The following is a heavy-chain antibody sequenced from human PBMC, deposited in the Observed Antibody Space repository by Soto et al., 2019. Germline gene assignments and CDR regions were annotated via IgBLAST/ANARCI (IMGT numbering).Heavy chain of an antibody. CDR1: GFTFTSYA. J-gene: IGHJ4*02. CDR3: TQDGGSRDWLTVN. V-gene: IGHV3-23*01. Sequence: EVQLLESGGDLVQPGGSLRLSCAASGFTFTSYAMSWIRQAPGKGLEWVSAITGGGDNTYYADSVTGRFTISRDNSKNTLYLQMNSLRAEDTAVYYGTQDGGSRDWLTVNWGQGTLVTVSS. CDR2: ITGGGDNT. D-gene: IGHD3-9*01.